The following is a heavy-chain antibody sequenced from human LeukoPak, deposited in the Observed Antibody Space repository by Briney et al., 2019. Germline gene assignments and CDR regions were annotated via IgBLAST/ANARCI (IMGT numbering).Heavy chain of an antibody. CDR3: ASSFSSGCLDP. V-gene: IGHV3-23*01. J-gene: IGHJ5*02. CDR1: GFTFSSYA. Sequence: GGSLRLSCAASGFTFSSYAMSWVRQAPGKGLEWVSAISGSGGSTYYADSVKGRFTISKDNSKNTLYLQMNSLRAEDTAVYYCASSFSSGCLDPWGQGTLVTVSS. D-gene: IGHD6-19*01. CDR2: ISGSGGST.